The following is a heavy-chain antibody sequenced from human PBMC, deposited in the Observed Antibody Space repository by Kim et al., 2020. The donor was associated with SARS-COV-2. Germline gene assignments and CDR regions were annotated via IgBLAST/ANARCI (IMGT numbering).Heavy chain of an antibody. Sequence: GGSLRLSCAASGFTFSSYAMSWVRQAPGKGLEWVSAISGSGGSTYYADSVKGRFTISRDNSKNTLYLQMNSLRAEDTAVYYCATFRITMIVVVITSDDYWGQGTLVTVSS. J-gene: IGHJ4*02. CDR1: GFTFSSYA. V-gene: IGHV3-23*01. D-gene: IGHD3-22*01. CDR2: ISGSGGST. CDR3: ATFRITMIVVVITSDDY.